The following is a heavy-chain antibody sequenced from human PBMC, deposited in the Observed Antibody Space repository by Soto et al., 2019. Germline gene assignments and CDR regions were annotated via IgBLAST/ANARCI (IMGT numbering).Heavy chain of an antibody. D-gene: IGHD2-8*01. Sequence: GGSLRLSCAASGFTFSSYGMHWVRQAPGKGLEWVAVISYDGSNKYYADSVKGRFTISRDNSKNTLYLQMNSLRAEDTAVYYCAKGQRPHNKSIYCTNGVCYSPPDYWGQGTLVTVSS. V-gene: IGHV3-30*18. J-gene: IGHJ4*02. CDR1: GFTFSSYG. CDR3: AKGQRPHNKSIYCTNGVCYSPPDY. CDR2: ISYDGSNK.